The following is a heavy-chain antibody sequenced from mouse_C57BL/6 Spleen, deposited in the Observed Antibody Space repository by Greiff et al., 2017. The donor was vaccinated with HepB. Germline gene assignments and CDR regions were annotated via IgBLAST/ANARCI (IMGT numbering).Heavy chain of an antibody. V-gene: IGHV5-15*01. CDR1: GFTFSDYG. D-gene: IGHD2-1*01. Sequence: EVKLMESGGGLVQPGGSLKLSCAASGFTFSDYGMAWVRQAPRKGPEWVAFICTLAYSIYYADNVTDRLTISSENATNTMYLEMSSLRSEDTAMYYCARQSSYGNSFAYWGQRTLVTVSA. CDR2: ICTLAYSI. CDR3: ARQSSYGNSFAY. J-gene: IGHJ3*01.